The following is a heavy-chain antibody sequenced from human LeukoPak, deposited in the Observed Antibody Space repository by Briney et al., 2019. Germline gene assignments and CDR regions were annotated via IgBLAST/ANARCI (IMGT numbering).Heavy chain of an antibody. V-gene: IGHV1-69*05. CDR2: IIPIFGTA. Sequence: GASVKVSCKASGGTFSSYAISWVRQAPGQGLEWMGGIIPIFGTANYAQKFQGRVAITTDESTSTAYMELSSLRSEDTAVYYCARGAYDYVWGSYRSPSDYYYYMDVWGKGTTVTVSS. J-gene: IGHJ6*03. CDR3: ARGAYDYVWGSYRSPSDYYYYMDV. D-gene: IGHD3-16*02. CDR1: GGTFSSYA.